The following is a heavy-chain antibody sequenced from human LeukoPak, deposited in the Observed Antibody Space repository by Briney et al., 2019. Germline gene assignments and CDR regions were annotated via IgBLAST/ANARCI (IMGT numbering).Heavy chain of an antibody. J-gene: IGHJ4*02. V-gene: IGHV3-23*01. CDR2: TSGSGGST. CDR1: GFTFSSYA. CDR3: AKEAYCSGGSCYGGSDY. Sequence: PGGSLRLSCAASGFTFSSYAMSWVRQAPGKGLEWVSATSGSGGSTYYADSVKGRFTISRDNSKNTPYLQMNSLRAEDTAVYYCAKEAYCSGGSCYGGSDYWGQGTLVTVSS. D-gene: IGHD2-15*01.